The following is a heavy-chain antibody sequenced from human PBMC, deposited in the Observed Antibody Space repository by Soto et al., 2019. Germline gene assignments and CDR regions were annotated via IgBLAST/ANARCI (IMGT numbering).Heavy chain of an antibody. CDR3: ARAMIRGKNYYGMDV. J-gene: IGHJ6*02. D-gene: IGHD3-10*01. CDR2: IYPGDSDT. V-gene: IGHV5-51*03. Sequence: EVQLVQSGAEVKKPGESLKISCKGSGYSFTSYWIGWVRQMPGKGLEGMGIIYPGDSDTRYSPSFQGQVTISADKSISTAYLQWSSLKASDTARYYCARAMIRGKNYYGMDVWGQGTTVTVSS. CDR1: GYSFTSYW.